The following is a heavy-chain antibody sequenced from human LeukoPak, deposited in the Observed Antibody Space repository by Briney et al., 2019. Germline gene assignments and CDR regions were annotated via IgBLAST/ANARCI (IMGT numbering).Heavy chain of an antibody. Sequence: GASVKVSCKASGYTLTDYYLHWVRQAPGQGLEWMGGIIPIFGTANYAQKFQGRVTITADESTSTAYMELSSLRSEDTAVYYCARDLDFGVVIPDAFDIWGQGTMVTVSS. J-gene: IGHJ3*02. V-gene: IGHV1-69*13. D-gene: IGHD3-3*01. CDR3: ARDLDFGVVIPDAFDI. CDR2: IIPIFGTA. CDR1: GYTLTDYY.